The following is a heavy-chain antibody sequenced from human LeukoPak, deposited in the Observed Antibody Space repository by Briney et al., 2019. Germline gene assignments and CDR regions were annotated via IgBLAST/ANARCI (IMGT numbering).Heavy chain of an antibody. CDR2: IDPVDYST. V-gene: IGHV5-51*01. D-gene: IGHD2-8*01. Sequence: GASLQICSKGSGYNFTTYWIGRGRARAGKGLGRMGIIDPVDYSTKISPSFQGQVTISADKSPATAYLQWSSLKASDTAMYYCARPIHCTSGVCYDYWGQGTLVTVSS. J-gene: IGHJ4*02. CDR3: ARPIHCTSGVCYDY. CDR1: GYNFTTYW.